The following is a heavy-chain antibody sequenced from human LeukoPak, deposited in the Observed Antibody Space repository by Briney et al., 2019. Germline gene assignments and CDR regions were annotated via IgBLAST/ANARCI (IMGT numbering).Heavy chain of an antibody. CDR3: ATDQLSGYSSSWLFDY. CDR2: MKPNSGNT. V-gene: IGHV1-8*01. D-gene: IGHD6-13*01. J-gene: IGHJ4*02. Sequence: ASVKVSCKASGYTFTSYDINWVRQATGQGLEWMGWMKPNSGNTGYAQKFQGRVTMTRNTSISTAYMELSSLRSEDTAVYYCATDQLSGYSSSWLFDYWGQGTLVTVSS. CDR1: GYTFTSYD.